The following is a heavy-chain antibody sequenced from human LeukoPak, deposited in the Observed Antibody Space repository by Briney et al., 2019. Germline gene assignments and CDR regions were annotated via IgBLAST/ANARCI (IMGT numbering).Heavy chain of an antibody. V-gene: IGHV3-49*03. Sequence: TGGSLRLSCTASGFTFGDYAMSWFRQAPGKGLEWVGFIRSKAYGGTTEYAASVKGRFTISRDDSKSIAYLQMNSLKTEDTAVYYCTRGPPVRGVREYYYSMDVWGQGTTVTVSS. CDR3: TRGPPVRGVREYYYSMDV. CDR1: GFTFGDYA. CDR2: IRSKAYGGTT. D-gene: IGHD3-10*02. J-gene: IGHJ6*02.